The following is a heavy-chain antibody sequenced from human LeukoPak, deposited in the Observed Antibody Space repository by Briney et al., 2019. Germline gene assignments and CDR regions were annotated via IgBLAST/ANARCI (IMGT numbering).Heavy chain of an antibody. V-gene: IGHV3-30-3*01. CDR3: ATIAALFER. CDR2: ISYDGSNE. CDR1: GFTFSSYT. D-gene: IGHD6-6*01. Sequence: PGGSLRLSCAASGFTFSSYTMHWVRQAPGKGLEWVAVISYDGSNENYADSMKGRFTISRDNSKNTLYLQMNSLRAEDTAVYYCATIAALFERWGQGTLVTVS. J-gene: IGHJ4*02.